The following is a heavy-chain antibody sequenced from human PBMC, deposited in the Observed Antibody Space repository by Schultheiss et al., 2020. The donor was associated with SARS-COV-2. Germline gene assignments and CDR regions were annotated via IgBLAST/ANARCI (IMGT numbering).Heavy chain of an antibody. D-gene: IGHD5-18*01. CDR1: GFTFSSYS. J-gene: IGHJ4*02. V-gene: IGHV3-21*01. CDR3: ARDGYAFPKYYFDY. Sequence: GGSLRLSCAASGFTFSSYSMNWVRQAPGKGLEWVSSISSSSSYIYYADSVKGRFTISRDNSKNTLYLQMIGLRAEDTAVYYCARDGYAFPKYYFDYWGQGTLVTVSS. CDR2: ISSSSSYI.